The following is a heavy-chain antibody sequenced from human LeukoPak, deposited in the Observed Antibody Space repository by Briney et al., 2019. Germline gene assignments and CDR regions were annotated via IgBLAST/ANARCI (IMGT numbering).Heavy chain of an antibody. CDR3: TTAYYDFWSGYYYYYMDV. D-gene: IGHD3-3*01. CDR2: IKSKTDGGTT. CDR1: GFTFSNAW. Sequence: GGSLRLSCAASGFTFSNAWMSWVRQAPGKGLEWVGRIKSKTDGGTTDYAAPVKGRFTISRDDSKSTLYLQMNSLKTEDTALYYCTTAYYDFWSGYYYYYMDVWGKGTTVTVSS. V-gene: IGHV3-15*01. J-gene: IGHJ6*03.